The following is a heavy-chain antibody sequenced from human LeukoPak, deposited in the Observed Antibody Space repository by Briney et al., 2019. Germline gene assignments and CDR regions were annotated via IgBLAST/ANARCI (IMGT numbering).Heavy chain of an antibody. D-gene: IGHD6-13*01. J-gene: IGHJ4*02. Sequence: GGSLRLSCAVSRFTASRNYMSWVRHAPGKGLEWVSVIYSGGSTYYAASVKGRFNFSRDNSKKGRFTTSRDNSKTTLYLQVNSLRAEDTAVYYSARAGPSSSWHQFDYWGQGTLVTVSS. CDR1: RFTASRNY. V-gene: IGHV3-66*01. CDR3: ARAGPSSSWHQFDY. CDR2: IYSGGST.